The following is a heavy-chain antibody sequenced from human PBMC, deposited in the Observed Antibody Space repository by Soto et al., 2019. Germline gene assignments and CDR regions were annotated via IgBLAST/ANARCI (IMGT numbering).Heavy chain of an antibody. J-gene: IGHJ6*02. CDR1: GYTFTSYA. CDR3: ASSYYDSSGYPQYGMDV. Sequence: GASGTFSCKASGYTFTSYAMHWVRQAPGQRLEWMGWINAGNGNTKYSQKFQGRVTSTRDTSASTAYMELSSLRSEDTAVYYCASSYYDSSGYPQYGMDVWGQGTTVTVSS. CDR2: INAGNGNT. V-gene: IGHV1-3*01. D-gene: IGHD3-22*01.